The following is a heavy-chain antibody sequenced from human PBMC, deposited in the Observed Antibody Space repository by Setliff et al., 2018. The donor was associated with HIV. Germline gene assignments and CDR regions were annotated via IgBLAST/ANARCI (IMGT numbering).Heavy chain of an antibody. V-gene: IGHV4-61*09. CDR3: ARHGLTGDLNAFDI. Sequence: KTSETLSLTCAVSGASIRSGVYYWSWIRQPAGKGPEWIGHIFPSGSTNYSPSLKSRITISMDTSKNQFSLKLSSVTAADTAVYYCARHGLTGDLNAFDIWGQGTMVTVSS. D-gene: IGHD7-27*01. CDR1: GASIRSGVYY. J-gene: IGHJ3*02. CDR2: IFPSGST.